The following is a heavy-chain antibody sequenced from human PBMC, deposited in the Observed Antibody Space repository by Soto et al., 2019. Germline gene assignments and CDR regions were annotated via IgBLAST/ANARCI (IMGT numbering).Heavy chain of an antibody. CDR3: ARALPYGSDSFDY. J-gene: IGHJ4*02. D-gene: IGHD4-17*01. CDR1: GYSISSGYY. V-gene: IGHV4-38-2*01. CDR2: IYHSGST. Sequence: SETLSLTCAVSGYSISSGYYWGWIRQPPGKGLEWIGSIYHSGSTYYNPSLKSRVTISVDTSKNQFSLKLSSVTAADTAVYYCARALPYGSDSFDYWGQGTLVTVSS.